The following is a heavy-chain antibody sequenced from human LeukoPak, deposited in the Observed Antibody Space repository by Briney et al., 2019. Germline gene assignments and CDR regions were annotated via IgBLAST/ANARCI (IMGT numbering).Heavy chain of an antibody. CDR3: ARGRAPTYYYDSSGYPPDDY. Sequence: PSQTLSLTCTVSGGSISSGSYYWSWIRQPAGKGLEWIGRIYTSGSTNYNPSLKSRVTISVDTSKNQFSLKLSSVTAADTAVYYCARGRAPTYYYDSSGYPPDDYWGQGTLVTVSS. J-gene: IGHJ4*02. CDR2: IYTSGST. D-gene: IGHD3-22*01. CDR1: GGSISSGSYY. V-gene: IGHV4-61*02.